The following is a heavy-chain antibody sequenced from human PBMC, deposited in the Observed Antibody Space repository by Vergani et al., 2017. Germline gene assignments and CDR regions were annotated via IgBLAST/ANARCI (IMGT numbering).Heavy chain of an antibody. CDR1: GFTFSSYS. CDR2: IISSSSYI. CDR3: ARDHCTNGVCYNDY. V-gene: IGHV3-21*01. Sequence: EVQLVESGGGLVKPGGSLRLSCAASGFTFSSYSMNWVRQAPGKGLEGVSSIISSSSYIYYADSVKGRFTISRDNAKNSLYLQMNSLRAEDTAVYYCARDHCTNGVCYNDYWGQGTLVTVSS. D-gene: IGHD2-8*01. J-gene: IGHJ4*02.